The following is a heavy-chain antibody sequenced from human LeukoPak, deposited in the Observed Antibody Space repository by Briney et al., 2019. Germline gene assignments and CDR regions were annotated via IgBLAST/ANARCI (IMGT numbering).Heavy chain of an antibody. CDR3: ARGSYEWFHFPH. J-gene: IGHJ1*01. Sequence: GGSLRLSCTASGFTFSSYAMTGVRPAPGKGLDRVSYISSSSSSTNYADTVKGRCTISRDNAKNSLYLKMNGLRAEDTAVYYCARGSYEWFHFPHWGQGTLVTVSS. D-gene: IGHD3-3*01. CDR1: GFTFSSYA. CDR2: ISSSSSST. V-gene: IGHV3-48*04.